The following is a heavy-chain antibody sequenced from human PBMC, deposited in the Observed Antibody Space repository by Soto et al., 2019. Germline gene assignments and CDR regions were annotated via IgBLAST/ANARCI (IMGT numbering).Heavy chain of an antibody. CDR2: ISVGGRDT. V-gene: IGHV3-74*03. CDR3: AKDFFSSSWVFDY. Sequence: GGSLRLSCAASGFSLSDYWMHWVRQVPGKGLLWVSRISVGGRDTTYADSVKGRFTISRDNSKNTLYLQMNSLRAEDTAVYYCAKDFFSSSWVFDYWGQGTLVTVSS. J-gene: IGHJ4*02. CDR1: GFSLSDYW. D-gene: IGHD6-13*01.